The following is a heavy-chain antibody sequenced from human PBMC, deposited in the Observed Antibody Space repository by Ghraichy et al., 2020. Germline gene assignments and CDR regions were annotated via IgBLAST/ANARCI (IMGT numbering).Heavy chain of an antibody. J-gene: IGHJ6*02. CDR3: ARETYYDFWSGYYEYWDYYYYGIDV. Sequence: GESLNISCAASGFTFSSYAMSWVRQAPGKGLEWVSAISGSGGSTYYADSVKGRFTISRDNSKNTLYLQMNSLRAEDTAVYYCARETYYDFWSGYYEYWDYYYYGIDVWGQGTTVTVSS. CDR1: GFTFSSYA. CDR2: ISGSGGST. D-gene: IGHD3-3*01. V-gene: IGHV3-23*01.